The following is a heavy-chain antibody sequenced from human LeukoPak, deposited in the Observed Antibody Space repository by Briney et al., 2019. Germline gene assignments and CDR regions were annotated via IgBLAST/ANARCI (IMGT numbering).Heavy chain of an antibody. V-gene: IGHV1-18*01. CDR3: ARRRDLYSGSYYPFDY. J-gene: IGHJ4*02. Sequence: EASVKVSCKVSGYTLTELSMHWVRQAPGQGLEWMGWISAYNGNTNYAQKLQGRVTMTTDTSTSTAYMELRSLRSDDTAVYYCARRRDLYSGSYYPFDYWGQGTLVTVSS. CDR2: ISAYNGNT. D-gene: IGHD1-26*01. CDR1: GYTLTELS.